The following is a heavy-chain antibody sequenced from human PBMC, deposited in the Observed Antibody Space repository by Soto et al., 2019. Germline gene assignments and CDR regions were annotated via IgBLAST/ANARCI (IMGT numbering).Heavy chain of an antibody. V-gene: IGHV1-69*13. Sequence: GASVKVSCKASGGTFSSYAISWVRQAPGQGLEWMGGIIPIFGTANYAQKFQGRVTITGDESTSTAYMELSSLRSEDTAVYYCARDLARGAGSAGFDYWGQGTLVTVSS. CDR1: GGTFSSYA. J-gene: IGHJ4*02. D-gene: IGHD1-26*01. CDR3: ARDLARGAGSAGFDY. CDR2: IIPIFGTA.